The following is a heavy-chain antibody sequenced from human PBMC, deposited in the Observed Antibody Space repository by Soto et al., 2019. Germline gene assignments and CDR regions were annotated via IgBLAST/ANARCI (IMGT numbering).Heavy chain of an antibody. Sequence: QVQLVESGGGVVQPGRSMRLSCAASGFTFSSYGMHWVRQAPGKGLEWVAVISYDGSNKYYADSVKGRFTISRDNSKNTLYLQMNSLRAEDTAVYYCANAHHYGDYYYYYGMDVWGQGTTVTVSS. D-gene: IGHD4-17*01. J-gene: IGHJ6*02. CDR2: ISYDGSNK. CDR1: GFTFSSYG. V-gene: IGHV3-30*18. CDR3: ANAHHYGDYYYYYGMDV.